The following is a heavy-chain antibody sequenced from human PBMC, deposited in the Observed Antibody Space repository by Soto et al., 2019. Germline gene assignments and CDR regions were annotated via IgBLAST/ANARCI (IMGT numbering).Heavy chain of an antibody. D-gene: IGHD3-16*02. Sequence: SQTLSLTCAISGYSVSSNSAAWNWIRQSPSRGLEWLGRTYYRSKWYNDYAVSVKSRITINPDTSKNQFSLQLNSVTPEDTAVYYCARDHRGIWGSYRYTQSNWFDPWGQGTLVTVSS. CDR2: TYYRSKWYN. J-gene: IGHJ5*02. CDR1: GYSVSSNSAA. CDR3: ARDHRGIWGSYRYTQSNWFDP. V-gene: IGHV6-1*01.